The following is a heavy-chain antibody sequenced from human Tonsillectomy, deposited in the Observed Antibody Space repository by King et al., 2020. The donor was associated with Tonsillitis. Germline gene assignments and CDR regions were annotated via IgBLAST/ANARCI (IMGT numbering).Heavy chain of an antibody. D-gene: IGHD4-17*01. CDR1: GYRFTRYW. Sequence: VQLVESGAEVKKPGESLRISCRGSGYRFTRYWISWVRQMPGKGLEWMGRIDPSDSYTNYSPSFQGHVTISVDKSINTAYLQWSSVKASDTAIYYCARQESDYSGWFDPWGQGTLVTVSS. CDR2: IDPSDSYT. J-gene: IGHJ5*02. V-gene: IGHV5-10-1*03. CDR3: ARQESDYSGWFDP.